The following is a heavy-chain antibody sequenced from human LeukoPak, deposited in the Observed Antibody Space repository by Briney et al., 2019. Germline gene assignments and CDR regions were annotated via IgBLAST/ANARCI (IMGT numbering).Heavy chain of an antibody. CDR3: ARSLPATVGNWFDP. J-gene: IGHJ5*02. Sequence: SQTLSLTCAISGDSVSSNSAAWNWIRQSPSRGLEWLGRTYYRSNWYNNYTVSVKSRITINADTSKNQFSLQLNSVTPEDTAVYYCARSLPATVGNWFDPWSQGTLVIVSS. CDR2: TYYRSNWYN. CDR1: GDSVSSNSAA. D-gene: IGHD2-2*01. V-gene: IGHV6-1*01.